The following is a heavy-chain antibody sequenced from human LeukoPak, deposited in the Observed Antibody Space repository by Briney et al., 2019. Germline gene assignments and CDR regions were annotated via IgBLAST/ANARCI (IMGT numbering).Heavy chain of an antibody. Sequence: PGGSLRLSCAASGFTFSSYSMNWVRQAPGKGLEWVSSISSSSSYIYYADSVKGRFTISRDNAKNSLYLQMNSLRAEDTAVYYCARDRDIAAAGPFDYWGQGTLVTVSS. CDR1: GFTFSSYS. J-gene: IGHJ4*02. V-gene: IGHV3-21*01. CDR2: ISSSSSYI. D-gene: IGHD6-13*01. CDR3: ARDRDIAAAGPFDY.